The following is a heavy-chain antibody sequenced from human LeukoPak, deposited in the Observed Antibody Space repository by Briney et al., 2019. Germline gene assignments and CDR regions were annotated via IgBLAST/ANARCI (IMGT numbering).Heavy chain of an antibody. Sequence: SETLSLTCTVSGDSISSGDYYWSWIRQHPGKGLEWIGYIYYSGSTYYNPSLKSRVTISVDTSKNQFSLKLSSVTAADTAVYYCARDAERDIVVVPAADYYYYGMDVWGQGTTVTVSS. CDR1: GDSISSGDYY. D-gene: IGHD2-2*01. V-gene: IGHV4-31*03. CDR2: IYYSGST. J-gene: IGHJ6*02. CDR3: ARDAERDIVVVPAADYYYYGMDV.